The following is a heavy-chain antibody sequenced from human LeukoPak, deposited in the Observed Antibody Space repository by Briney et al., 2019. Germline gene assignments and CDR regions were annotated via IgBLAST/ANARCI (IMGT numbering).Heavy chain of an antibody. J-gene: IGHJ5*02. V-gene: IGHV1-2*02. Sequence: ASVKVSCKASGYTFTGYYMHWVRQAPGQGLEWMGWINPNSGGTNYAQKFQGRVTMTRDTSISTAYMELSRLRSDDTAVYYCASRPIIEGATDWFDPWGQGTLVTVSS. CDR2: INPNSGGT. CDR1: GYTFTGYY. CDR3: ASRPIIEGATDWFDP. D-gene: IGHD1-26*01.